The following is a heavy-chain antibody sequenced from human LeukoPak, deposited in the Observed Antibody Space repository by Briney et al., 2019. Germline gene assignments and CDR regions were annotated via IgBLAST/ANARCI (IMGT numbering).Heavy chain of an antibody. D-gene: IGHD2-15*01. CDR3: AGEYCSGGSCRQGFDY. CDR2: INPNSGDT. CDR1: GYTFTDYY. Sequence: ASVKVSCKASGYTFTDYYMHWVRQAPGQGLEWMGWINPNSGDTNHAQNFQGRVTLTRDTSISTAYMELSSLRSDDSAVYYCAGEYCSGGSCRQGFDYWGHGTLVTVSS. J-gene: IGHJ4*01. V-gene: IGHV1-2*02.